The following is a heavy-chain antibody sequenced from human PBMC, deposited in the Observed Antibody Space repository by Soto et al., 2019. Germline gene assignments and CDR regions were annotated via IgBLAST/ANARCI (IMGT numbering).Heavy chain of an antibody. D-gene: IGHD2-2*01. CDR2: ISAYNRNT. CDR3: ARGGEEGWDSVVVPAVSCGDY. Sequence: QVQLVQSGAEVKKPGASVKVSCKASGYTFTSYGISWVRQAPGLGLEWMGWISAYNRNTNYAQKPQGKDHMTTATSTSTAYMEMRSLRSDDTAVYYWARGGEEGWDSVVVPAVSCGDYWGQGTLVTVSS. CDR1: GYTFTSYG. V-gene: IGHV1-18*01. J-gene: IGHJ4*02.